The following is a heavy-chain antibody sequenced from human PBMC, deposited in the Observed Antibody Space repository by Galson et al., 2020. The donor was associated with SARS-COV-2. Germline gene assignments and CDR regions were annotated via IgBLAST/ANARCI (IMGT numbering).Heavy chain of an antibody. CDR3: ARGHRGVVPSPVLGLGPFYSYYYMDV. CDR2: VNGGGNS. D-gene: IGHD3-10*01. CDR1: GGSLSGYS. J-gene: IGHJ6*03. V-gene: IGHV4-34*01. Sequence: SETLSLTCAVYGGSLSGYSWTWIRLPPGKGLEWIGAVNGGGNSNYSPSLRSRVTISVDTSKNQFSLNLMSVTAADTALYYCARGHRGVVPSPVLGLGPFYSYYYMDVWAKGTTVTVSS.